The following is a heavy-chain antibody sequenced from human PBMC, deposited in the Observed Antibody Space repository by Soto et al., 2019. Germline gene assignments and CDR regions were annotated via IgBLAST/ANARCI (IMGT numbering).Heavy chain of an antibody. D-gene: IGHD2-21*02. CDR3: ARDHLILPAHDFFYGSDV. CDR1: GFIFSMYS. V-gene: IGHV3-7*03. J-gene: IGHJ6*02. Sequence: GGSLRLSCEVSGFIFSMYSMSWVRQTPGKGLEWVAKIPQDGVDGHYADAVKGRFTISRDNGKNSLYLQMNNLRAEDTAVYYCARDHLILPAHDFFYGSDVWGRGATVTVS. CDR2: IPQDGVDG.